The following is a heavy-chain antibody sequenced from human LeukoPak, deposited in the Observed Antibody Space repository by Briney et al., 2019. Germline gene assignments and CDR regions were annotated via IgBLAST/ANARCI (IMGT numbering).Heavy chain of an antibody. CDR2: ISPSGGST. J-gene: IGHJ4*02. Sequence: ASVKVSCKASGYTFITYYIHWVRQAPGPGLEWMGIISPSGGSTTYAQRFQGRVTMTGDTSTSTVYMELSSLRSEDTAVYYCARSRLLLDYWGQGTLVTVSS. CDR3: ARSRLLLDY. D-gene: IGHD2-21*02. CDR1: GYTFITYY. V-gene: IGHV1-46*01.